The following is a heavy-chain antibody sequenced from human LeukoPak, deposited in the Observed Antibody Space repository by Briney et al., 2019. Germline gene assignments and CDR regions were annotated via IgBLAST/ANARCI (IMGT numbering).Heavy chain of an antibody. CDR1: GYTFTGYY. D-gene: IGHD2-15*01. V-gene: IGHV1-2*02. CDR3: ARAWSINWFDP. Sequence: GASVKVSCKASGYTFTGYYMHWVGQAPGQGLEWMGWINPNSGGTNYAQKFQGRVTMTRDTSISTAYMELSRLRSDGTAVYYCARAWSINWFDPWGQGTLVTVSS. CDR2: INPNSGGT. J-gene: IGHJ5*02.